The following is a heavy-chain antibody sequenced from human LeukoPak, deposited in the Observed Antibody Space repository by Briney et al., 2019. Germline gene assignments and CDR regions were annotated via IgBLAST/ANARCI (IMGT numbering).Heavy chain of an antibody. D-gene: IGHD1-26*01. Sequence: ASVKVSCKASGYTFTSYGISWVRQAPGQELDWMGWISAYNGNTNYAQKLQGRVTITTDTSTSTAYMELRSLRSDDTAVYYCARLSPPDGWEYYYGMDVWGQGTTVTVSS. CDR1: GYTFTSYG. J-gene: IGHJ6*02. CDR3: ARLSPPDGWEYYYGMDV. V-gene: IGHV1-18*01. CDR2: ISAYNGNT.